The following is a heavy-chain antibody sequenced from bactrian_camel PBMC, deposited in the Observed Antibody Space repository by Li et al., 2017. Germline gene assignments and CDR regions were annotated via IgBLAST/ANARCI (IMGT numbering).Heavy chain of an antibody. J-gene: IGHJ6*01. CDR1: GFFFDAYS. CDR3: AATSYGLILSCSAALADFSY. D-gene: IGHD3*01. Sequence: DVQLVESGGGLVQPGGSLRLSCVASGFFFDAYSMSWVRQAPGKEREGIAAFTSDGTPSYRPSAKGRFTISKDNAESILYLQMGSLKPEDTAMYYCAATSYGLILSCSAALADFSYWGQGTQVTVS. CDR2: FTSDGTP. V-gene: IGHV3S42*01.